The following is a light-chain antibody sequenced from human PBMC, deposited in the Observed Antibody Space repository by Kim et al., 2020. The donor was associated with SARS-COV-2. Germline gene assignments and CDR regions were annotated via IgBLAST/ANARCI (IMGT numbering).Light chain of an antibody. CDR2: GKT. Sequence: LVQTVRITCQGDSLRSYFASWYQQKPGQAPLLVIYGKTNRPSGIPDRFSGSSSGRTASLTITGTQAEDEADYYCMSRDTDGPHNYVFGTGTKVTVL. CDR3: MSRDTDGPHNYV. CDR1: SLRSYF. J-gene: IGLJ1*01. V-gene: IGLV3-19*01.